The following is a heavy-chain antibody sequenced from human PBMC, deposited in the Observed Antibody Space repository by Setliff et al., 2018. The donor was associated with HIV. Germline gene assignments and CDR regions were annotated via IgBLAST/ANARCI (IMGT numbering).Heavy chain of an antibody. D-gene: IGHD5-12*01. CDR3: AKGWLPTDYSFFYMDV. CDR1: GYTFNNYY. Sequence: ASVKVSCKASGYTFNNYYMHWVRQAPGQGLEWMGIINPSDNRTYYAQKFQGRVTMTRDTSTSSVYMELRSLRSEDTAVYYCAKGWLPTDYSFFYMDVWGKGTTVTVSS. CDR2: INPSDNRT. J-gene: IGHJ6*03. V-gene: IGHV1-46*02.